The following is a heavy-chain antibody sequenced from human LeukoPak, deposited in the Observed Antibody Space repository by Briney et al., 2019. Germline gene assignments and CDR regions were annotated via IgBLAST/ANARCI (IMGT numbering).Heavy chain of an antibody. CDR1: GDSVSTNSAT. D-gene: IGHD1-26*01. Sequence: SQTLSLTCAISGDSVSTNSATWTWLRQSPSRGLEWLGRTYYRSNWYNDYAVSMKSRITINPDTSKNQFSLQLNSVTPEDTAVYYCARLVGASWFDSWGQGTLVTVSS. V-gene: IGHV6-1*01. CDR3: ARLVGASWFDS. CDR2: TYYRSNWYN. J-gene: IGHJ5*01.